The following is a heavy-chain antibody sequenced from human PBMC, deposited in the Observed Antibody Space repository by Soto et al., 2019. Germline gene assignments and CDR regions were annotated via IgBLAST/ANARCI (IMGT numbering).Heavy chain of an antibody. CDR1: GFTFSSYA. J-gene: IGHJ3*02. Sequence: QVQLVESGGGVVQPGRSLRLSCAASGFTFSSYAMHWVRQAPGKGLEWVAVISYDGSNKYYADSVKGRFTISRDNSKNTLYLQMNSLRADDTAVYYCARGPLEAFDIWGQGTMVTVSS. CDR3: ARGPLEAFDI. V-gene: IGHV3-30-3*01. CDR2: ISYDGSNK.